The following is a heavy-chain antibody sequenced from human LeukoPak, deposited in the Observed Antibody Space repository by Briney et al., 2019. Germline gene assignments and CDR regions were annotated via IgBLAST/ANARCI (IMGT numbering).Heavy chain of an antibody. CDR2: ISAYNGNT. V-gene: IGHV1-18*01. CDR1: GYTFTSYG. J-gene: IGHJ6*02. CDR3: ARDRDVVVPAAYYYYYYGMDV. Sequence: ASVKVSCKASGYTFTSYGISWVRQAPGQGLEWMGWISAYNGNTNYAQKLQGRVTMTTDTSTSTAYMELRSLRSDDTAVYYCARDRDVVVPAAYYYYYYGMDVWGQGTTVTVSS. D-gene: IGHD2-2*01.